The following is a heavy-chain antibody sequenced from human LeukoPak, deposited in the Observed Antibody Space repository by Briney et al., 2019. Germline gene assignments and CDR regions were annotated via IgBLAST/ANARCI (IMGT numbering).Heavy chain of an antibody. V-gene: IGHV3-74*01. Sequence: GGSLRLSCAASRSNVNDYWMHWVRQAPGKGLAWVSRINEDGRVTSYAGSVRGRFTIFRDSVENTLHLQMNSLRAEDTAVYYCVKDFGGNSDSWGQGTLVTVSS. CDR3: VKDFGGNSDS. CDR1: RSNVNDYW. J-gene: IGHJ4*02. D-gene: IGHD4-23*01. CDR2: INEDGRVT.